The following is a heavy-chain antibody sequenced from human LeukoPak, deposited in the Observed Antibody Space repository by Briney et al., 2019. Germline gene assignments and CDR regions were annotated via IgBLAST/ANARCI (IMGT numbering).Heavy chain of an antibody. CDR1: GFTFSSYA. CDR2: ISYDGSNK. J-gene: IGHJ4*02. V-gene: IGHV3-30-3*01. Sequence: GGSLRLSCAASGFTFSSYAMHWVRQAPGKGLEWVAVISYDGSNKYYADSVKGRFTISRDNAKNSLYLQMNSLRAEDTAVYYCARAGYYDSSGYSYWGQGTLVTVSS. CDR3: ARAGYYDSSGYSY. D-gene: IGHD3-22*01.